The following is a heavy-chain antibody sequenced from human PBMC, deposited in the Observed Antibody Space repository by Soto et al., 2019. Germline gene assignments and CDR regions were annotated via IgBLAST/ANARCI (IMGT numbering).Heavy chain of an antibody. V-gene: IGHV4-30-2*01. CDR1: GGSISSGGYS. CDR2: IYHSGST. D-gene: IGHD5-12*01. Sequence: SETLSLTCAASGGSISSGGYSWNWIRQPPGKGLEWIGYIYHSGSTYYNPSLKSRVIISVDRSKNQFSLKLSSVTAADTAVYYCARVEGGYDGHYYYYYGMDVWGQGTTVTVSS. CDR3: ARVEGGYDGHYYYYYGMDV. J-gene: IGHJ6*02.